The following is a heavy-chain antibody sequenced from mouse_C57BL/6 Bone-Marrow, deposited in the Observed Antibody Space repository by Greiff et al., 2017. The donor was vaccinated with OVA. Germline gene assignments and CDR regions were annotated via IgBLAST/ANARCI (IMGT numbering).Heavy chain of an antibody. Sequence: QVQLQQSGPELVKPGASVKISCKASGYAFSSSWMNWVKQRPGKGLEWIGRIYPGDGNTNYNGKFKGKATLTADKSSSTAYMQLSSLTSEDSAVYFCARWPYSNYLAWFAYWGQGTLVTVSA. CDR2: IYPGDGNT. CDR1: GYAFSSSW. CDR3: ARWPYSNYLAWFAY. J-gene: IGHJ3*01. V-gene: IGHV1-82*01. D-gene: IGHD2-5*01.